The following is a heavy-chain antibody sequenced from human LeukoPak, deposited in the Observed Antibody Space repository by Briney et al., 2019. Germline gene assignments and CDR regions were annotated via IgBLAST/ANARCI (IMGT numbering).Heavy chain of an antibody. J-gene: IGHJ4*02. CDR2: INSDGTTT. Sequence: PGGSLRLSCAASGFTSSSYWMHWVRQAPGKGLVCVSRINSDGTTTNYADSVKGRFTISRDNAKNMLYLQMNSLRADDTAVYYCARDGTAANFDFWGQGTLVTVSS. V-gene: IGHV3-74*01. CDR1: GFTSSSYW. CDR3: ARDGTAANFDF. D-gene: IGHD6-13*01.